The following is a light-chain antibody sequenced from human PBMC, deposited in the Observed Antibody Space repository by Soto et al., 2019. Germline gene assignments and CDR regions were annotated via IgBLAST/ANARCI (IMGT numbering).Light chain of an antibody. CDR3: QQYNNWPFT. V-gene: IGKV3-15*01. CDR2: AAS. CDR1: QSVSSN. Sequence: EIVMTQSPATVSVSPGERATLSCRASQSVSSNVAWYQQKPGQAPRLLIYAASTRATGIPARFSGSGSGTEFTLTISSLQSEDFAVYFCQQYNNWPFTFGQGTKLEIK. J-gene: IGKJ2*01.